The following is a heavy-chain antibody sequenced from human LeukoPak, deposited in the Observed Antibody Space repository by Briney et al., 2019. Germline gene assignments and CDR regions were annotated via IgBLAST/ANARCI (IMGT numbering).Heavy chain of an antibody. CDR3: ARLRCYTCYYYYGMDV. D-gene: IGHD2-2*02. CDR1: GGSFSGYY. V-gene: IGHV4-34*01. CDR2: MNHSGST. Sequence: SETLSLTCAVYGGSFSGYYWCWICQPPGKGLEWIGKMNHSGSTNYNPSLKSRVTISVDTSKNQFSLELSSVTAADTAVYYCARLRCYTCYYYYGMDVWGQGTTVTVSS. J-gene: IGHJ6*02.